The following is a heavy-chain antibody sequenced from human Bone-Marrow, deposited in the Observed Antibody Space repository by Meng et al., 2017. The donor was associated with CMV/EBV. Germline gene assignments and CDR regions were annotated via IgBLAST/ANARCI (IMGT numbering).Heavy chain of an antibody. D-gene: IGHD2-2*02. Sequence: GESLKISCAASGFTFSSYSMNWVRQAPGKGLEWVSSISSSSSYIYYADSVKGRFTISRDNGKNSLYLQMNSLRAEDTAVYYCARDQGGSSTSCYIYPARCGDGMDVWGQGTTVTVSS. CDR3: ARDQGGSSTSCYIYPARCGDGMDV. CDR1: GFTFSSYS. CDR2: ISSSSSYI. V-gene: IGHV3-21*01. J-gene: IGHJ6*02.